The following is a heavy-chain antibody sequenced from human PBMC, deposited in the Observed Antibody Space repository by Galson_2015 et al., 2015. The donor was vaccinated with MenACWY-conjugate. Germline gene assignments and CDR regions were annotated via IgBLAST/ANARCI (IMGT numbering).Heavy chain of an antibody. V-gene: IGHV3-53*01. CDR2: IYSGGST. D-gene: IGHD2-21*02. CDR1: GFTVSSNY. Sequence: FLRLSCAASGFTVSSNYMSWVRQAPGKGLEWVSVIYSGGSTYYADSVKGRFTISRDNSKNTLYLQMNSLRAEDTAVYYCANLYCGGDCYSGGAFDIWGQGTMVTVSS. J-gene: IGHJ3*02. CDR3: ANLYCGGDCYSGGAFDI.